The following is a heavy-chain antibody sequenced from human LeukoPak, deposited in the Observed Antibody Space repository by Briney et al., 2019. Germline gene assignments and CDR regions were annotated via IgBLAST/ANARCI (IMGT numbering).Heavy chain of an antibody. CDR1: GGSISRYY. J-gene: IGHJ4*02. D-gene: IGHD3-3*01. CDR3: ARALDYDFWSGYFGY. Sequence: PSETLSLTGTVSGGSISRYYWSWIRQPPGKGLEWSGYIYYSGSTNYNPSLKSRVTISVDTSKNQFSLKLSSVTAADTAVYYCARALDYDFWSGYFGYWGQGTLVTVS. CDR2: IYYSGST. V-gene: IGHV4-59*01.